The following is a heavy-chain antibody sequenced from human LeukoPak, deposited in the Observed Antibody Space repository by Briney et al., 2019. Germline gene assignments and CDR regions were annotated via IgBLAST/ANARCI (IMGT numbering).Heavy chain of an antibody. V-gene: IGHV1-2*02. CDR1: GYTFTGYY. D-gene: IGHD3-22*01. CDR3: ARDGGYYDSSGSLDY. CDR2: INPNSGGT. Sequence: ASVKVSCKASGYTFTGYYMHWVRQAPGQGLEWMGWINPNSGGTNYAQKFQGRVTMTRDTSISTAYMELSRLRSDDTAVYYCARDGGYYDSSGSLDYWRQGTLVTVSS. J-gene: IGHJ4*02.